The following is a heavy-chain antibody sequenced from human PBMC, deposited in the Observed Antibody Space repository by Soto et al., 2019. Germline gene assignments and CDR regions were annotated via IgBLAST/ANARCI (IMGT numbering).Heavy chain of an antibody. CDR3: ARPLDSWGEPHYFDS. Sequence: PGESLKISCKGSGCSFTSYWIGWVRQMPGKVLEWMGIIYPGDSETRYSPSFQGQVTISADRSFSTAYLHWTSLQASDTAMYYCARPLDSWGEPHYFDSWGQGTMVTVSS. D-gene: IGHD3-16*01. CDR1: GCSFTSYW. CDR2: IYPGDSET. J-gene: IGHJ4*02. V-gene: IGHV5-51*01.